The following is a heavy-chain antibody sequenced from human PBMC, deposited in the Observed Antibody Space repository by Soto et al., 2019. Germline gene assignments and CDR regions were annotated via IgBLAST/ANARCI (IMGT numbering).Heavy chain of an antibody. V-gene: IGHV2-5*02. CDR2: IYWDDDK. Sequence: SGPRLVNPTQTLTLTCTFSGFSLSTSGVGVGWIRQPPGKALEWLALIYWDDDKRYSPSLKSRLTITKDTSKNQVVLTMTNMDPVDTATYYCALPYYDILTGYSRDAFDIWGQGTMVTVSS. J-gene: IGHJ3*02. CDR1: GFSLSTSGVG. D-gene: IGHD3-9*01. CDR3: ALPYYDILTGYSRDAFDI.